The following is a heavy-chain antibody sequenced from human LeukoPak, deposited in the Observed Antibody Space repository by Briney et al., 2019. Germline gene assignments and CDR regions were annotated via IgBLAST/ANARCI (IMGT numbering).Heavy chain of an antibody. CDR1: GFTFSSYG. D-gene: IGHD6-25*01. CDR3: ARVAEAAAFDI. J-gene: IGHJ3*02. V-gene: IGHV3-23*01. Sequence: GGSLRLSCAASGFTFSSYGMTWVRQAPGQAPGKGLEWVSGISGGGDSTYYADSVKGRFTISRDNAKNSLYLQMNSLRAEDTAVYYCARVAEAAAFDIWGQGTMVTVSS. CDR2: ISGGGDST.